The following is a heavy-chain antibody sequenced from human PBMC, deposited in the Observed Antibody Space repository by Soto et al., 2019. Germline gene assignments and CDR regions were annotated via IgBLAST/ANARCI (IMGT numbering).Heavy chain of an antibody. V-gene: IGHV1-18*01. CDR2: ISAFNGET. J-gene: IGHJ4*02. CDR3: VRDQQWLLPVPLNFDY. D-gene: IGHD6-19*01. CDR1: GFTFSDYG. Sequence: ASVEVFCKASGFTFSDYGLSWVRQAPGRGLEWMGWISAFNGETNYTQKSEGRVAMTTDAATTTAYMELRSLTVDDTAVYYCVRDQQWLLPVPLNFDYWGQGTVVTVSS.